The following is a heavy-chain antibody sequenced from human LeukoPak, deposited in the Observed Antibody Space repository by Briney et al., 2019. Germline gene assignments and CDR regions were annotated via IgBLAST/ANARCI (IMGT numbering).Heavy chain of an antibody. Sequence: PGGSLRLSCAASGFTFSSYWMSWVRQAPGKGLEWVSYISSSGSTIYYAGSVKGRFTISRDNAKNSLYLQMNSLRAEDTAVYYCAGGGPATVVPGGGGASDIWGQGTMVTVSS. CDR3: AGGGPATVVPGGGGASDI. CDR2: ISSSGSTI. J-gene: IGHJ3*02. CDR1: GFTFSSYW. V-gene: IGHV3-48*04. D-gene: IGHD4-23*01.